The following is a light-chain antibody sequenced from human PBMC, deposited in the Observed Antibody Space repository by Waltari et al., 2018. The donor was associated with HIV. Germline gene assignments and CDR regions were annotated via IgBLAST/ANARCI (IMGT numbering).Light chain of an antibody. CDR3: QHINNHPRT. Sequence: DIQLTQSPPFLSASVGDTVTITCRASQDISFYLAWYQQKPGRAPALLIYTASTLQSGVPSRFSGSGSGTDFTLTISSLQPEDFATYYCQHINNHPRTFGQGTKLEV. CDR1: QDISFY. J-gene: IGKJ2*01. CDR2: TAS. V-gene: IGKV1-9*01.